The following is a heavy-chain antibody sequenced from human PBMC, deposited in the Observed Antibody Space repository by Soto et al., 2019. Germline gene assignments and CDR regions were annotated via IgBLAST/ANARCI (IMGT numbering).Heavy chain of an antibody. J-gene: IGHJ4*02. D-gene: IGHD1-26*01. V-gene: IGHV3-7*01. CDR3: ARDVGTTNYWGQGTLVTVSSGKVYNSKNTLYLQMNSLRAEDTAVYYCARDYGGYLDY. Sequence: GGSLRLSCAASGFTFSRYWMNWVRQAPGKGLEWVANIKQDGSEEYYVDSVKGRFTISRDNAKNSLYLQMNSLRVDDTAVYYCARDVGTTNYWGQGTLVTVSSGKVYNSKNTLYLQMNSLRAEDTAVYYCARDYGGYLDYWGQGTLVTVSS. CDR2: IKQDGSEE. CDR1: GFTFSRYW.